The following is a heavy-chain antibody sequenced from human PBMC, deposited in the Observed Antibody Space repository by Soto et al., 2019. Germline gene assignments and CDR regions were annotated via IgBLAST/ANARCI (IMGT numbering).Heavy chain of an antibody. CDR1: GGSISSSSYY. CDR3: ARSEYSSSWYSEYFQH. J-gene: IGHJ1*01. V-gene: IGHV4-39*01. Sequence: SETLSLTCTVSGGSISSSSYYWGWIRQPPGKGLEWIGSIYYSGSTYYNPSLKSRVTISVGTSKNQFSLKLSSVTAADTAVYYCARSEYSSSWYSEYFQHWGQGTLVTVS. D-gene: IGHD6-13*01. CDR2: IYYSGST.